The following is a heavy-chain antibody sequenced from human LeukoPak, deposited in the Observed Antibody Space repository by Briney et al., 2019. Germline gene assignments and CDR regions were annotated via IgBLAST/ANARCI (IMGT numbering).Heavy chain of an antibody. CDR1: GGSISSYY. Sequence: SETLSLTCTVSGGSISSYYWSWIRQPPGKGLEWIGYIYHSGSTYCNPSLKSRVTISVDRSKNQFSLKLSSVTAADTAVYYCARETNGIVVLGDYYYYMDVWGKGTTVTVSS. J-gene: IGHJ6*03. CDR2: IYHSGST. D-gene: IGHD2-15*01. V-gene: IGHV4-59*12. CDR3: ARETNGIVVLGDYYYYMDV.